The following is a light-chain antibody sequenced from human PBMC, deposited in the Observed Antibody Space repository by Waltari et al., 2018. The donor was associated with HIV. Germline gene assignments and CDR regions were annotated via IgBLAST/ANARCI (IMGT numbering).Light chain of an antibody. CDR2: EVS. CDR1: TSVFVLFTL. Sequence: QSPLTHSAHVSGPPGRSLPSPAPEPTSVFVLFTLFPCYQQHPGKAPKVMIYEVSKRPSGVPNRFSGSKAGNTASLTISGLQAEDEADYYCCSYAGSSNYVVFGGGTKLTVL. CDR3: CSYAGSSNYVV. V-gene: IGLV2-23*02. J-gene: IGLJ2*01.